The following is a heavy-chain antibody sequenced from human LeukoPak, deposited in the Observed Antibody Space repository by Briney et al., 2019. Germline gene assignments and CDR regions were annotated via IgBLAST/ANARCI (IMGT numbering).Heavy chain of an antibody. CDR1: GYTFTSYY. D-gene: IGHD3-22*01. Sequence: ASVKVSXKASGYTFTSYYMHWVRQAPGQGLEWMGIINPSGGSTSHAQKFQGRVTMTRDTSTSTVYMELSSLRSEDTAVYYCARVYYDSSGYYPKHAFDIWGQGTMVTVSS. CDR2: INPSGGST. CDR3: ARVYYDSSGYYPKHAFDI. J-gene: IGHJ3*02. V-gene: IGHV1-46*03.